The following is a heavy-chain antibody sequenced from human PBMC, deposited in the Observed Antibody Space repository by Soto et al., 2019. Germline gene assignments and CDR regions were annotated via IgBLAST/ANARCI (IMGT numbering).Heavy chain of an antibody. Sequence: GGSLRLSCAASGFTFSSYGMHWVRQAPGKGLEWVAVISYDGSNKYYADSVKGRFTISRDNSKNTLYLQMNSLRAEDTAVYYCAKELVVVVPAARSMDVCGQGTTLTVSS. CDR1: GFTFSSYG. CDR2: ISYDGSNK. V-gene: IGHV3-30*18. CDR3: AKELVVVVPAARSMDV. D-gene: IGHD2-2*01. J-gene: IGHJ6*02.